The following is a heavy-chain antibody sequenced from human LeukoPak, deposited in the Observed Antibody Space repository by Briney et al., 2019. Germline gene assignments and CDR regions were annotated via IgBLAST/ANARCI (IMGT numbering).Heavy chain of an antibody. CDR1: GFTFSDYY. J-gene: IGHJ4*02. Sequence: GGSLRLSCAASGFTFSDYYMSWIRQAPGKGLEWVAVIWYDGSNKYYADSVKGRFTISRDNSKNTLYLQMNSLRAEDTAVYYCARGLAAGLIDYWGQGTLVTVSS. CDR2: IWYDGSNK. D-gene: IGHD6-13*01. V-gene: IGHV3-33*08. CDR3: ARGLAAGLIDY.